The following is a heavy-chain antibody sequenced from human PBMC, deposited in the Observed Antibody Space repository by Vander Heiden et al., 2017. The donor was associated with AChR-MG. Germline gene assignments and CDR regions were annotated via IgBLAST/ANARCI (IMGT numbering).Heavy chain of an antibody. CDR2: IYHSGST. CDR3: AREGYGDENDAFDI. Sequence: QVQLQESGPGLVKPSETLSLTCNVSGGSISTSYWSWIRQPPGKGLEWIGYIYHSGSTYYNPSLKSRVTISVDTSKNQFSLKLTSVTAADTAVYYCAREGYGDENDAFDIWGQGTMVTVSS. V-gene: IGHV4-59*01. CDR1: GGSISTSY. D-gene: IGHD4-17*01. J-gene: IGHJ3*02.